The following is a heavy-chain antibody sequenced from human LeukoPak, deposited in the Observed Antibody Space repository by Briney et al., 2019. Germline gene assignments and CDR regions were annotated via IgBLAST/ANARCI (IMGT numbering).Heavy chain of an antibody. V-gene: IGHV3-11*06. Sequence: PGGSLRLSCAASGFTFSDYYMSWIRQTPGKGLEWVSSISSSSSYIYYADSVKGRFTISRDNAKNSLYLQMNSLRAEDTAVYYCARDRDPRIAAGDGAFDIWGQGTMVTVSS. CDR2: ISSSSSYI. J-gene: IGHJ3*02. CDR1: GFTFSDYY. CDR3: ARDRDPRIAAGDGAFDI. D-gene: IGHD6-13*01.